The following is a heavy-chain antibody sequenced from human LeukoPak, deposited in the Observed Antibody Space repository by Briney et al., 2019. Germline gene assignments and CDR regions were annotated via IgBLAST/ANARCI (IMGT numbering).Heavy chain of an antibody. Sequence: TGGSLRLSCAASGFTFSSYSMNWVRQAPGMGLEWVSSMSSGSIYISYADSVRGRFTISRDNAKNSLYLQMNSLRAEDTAVYYCARMMTAITNWFDPWGQGTLVTVSS. CDR2: MSSGSIYI. CDR3: ARMMTAITNWFDP. V-gene: IGHV3-21*01. CDR1: GFTFSSYS. D-gene: IGHD2-21*02. J-gene: IGHJ5*02.